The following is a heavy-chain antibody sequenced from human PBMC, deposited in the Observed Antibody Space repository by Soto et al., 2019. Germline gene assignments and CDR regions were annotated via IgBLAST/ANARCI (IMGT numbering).Heavy chain of an antibody. J-gene: IGHJ4*02. CDR2: INHSGST. Sequence: QVQLQQWGAGLLKPSETLSLTCAVYGGSFSGYYWSWIRQPPGKGLEWIGEINHSGSTNYNPSLKSRVTISVDMSKNQFSLKLSSVTAADTAVYYCARDYGYSSSWYDYWGQGTLVTVSS. CDR3: ARDYGYSSSWYDY. V-gene: IGHV4-34*01. D-gene: IGHD6-13*01. CDR1: GGSFSGYY.